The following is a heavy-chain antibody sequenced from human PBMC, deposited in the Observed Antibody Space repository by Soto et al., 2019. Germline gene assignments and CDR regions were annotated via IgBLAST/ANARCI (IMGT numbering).Heavy chain of an antibody. J-gene: IGHJ5*02. CDR2: IYYSGST. D-gene: IGHD5-12*01. CDR3: ARLINSGYGLGFDP. V-gene: IGHV4-59*01. Sequence: ETLSLTCTVSGGSISSYYWSWIRQPPGKGLEWIGYIYYSGSTNYNPSLKSRVTISVDTSKNQSSLKLSSVTAADTAVYYCARLINSGYGLGFDPWGQGTLVTVSS. CDR1: GGSISSYY.